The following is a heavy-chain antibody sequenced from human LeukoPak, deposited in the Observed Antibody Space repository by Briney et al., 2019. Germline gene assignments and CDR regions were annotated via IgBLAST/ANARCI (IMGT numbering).Heavy chain of an antibody. CDR3: AKVPINGIAVAPTDY. Sequence: PGGSLRLSCAASGFTFSSYAMSWVRQVPGKGLEWVSAISGSGGSTYYADSVKGRFTISRDNSKNTLYLQMNSLRAEDTAVYYCAKVPINGIAVAPTDYWGQGTLVTVSS. V-gene: IGHV3-23*01. J-gene: IGHJ4*02. CDR2: ISGSGGST. CDR1: GFTFSSYA. D-gene: IGHD6-19*01.